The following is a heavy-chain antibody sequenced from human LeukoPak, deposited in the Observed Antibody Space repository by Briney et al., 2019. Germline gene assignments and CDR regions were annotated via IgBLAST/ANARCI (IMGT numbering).Heavy chain of an antibody. V-gene: IGHV4-39*01. D-gene: IGHD6-19*01. CDR3: ARRLDSYFQH. CDR1: GGSISSSSYY. Sequence: PSETLSLTCTVSGGSISSSSYYWGWHRQPPGKGLDWIRSIYDSGSTYYNPSLKSRVTISVDTSKNQFSLKLSSVTAADAAVYYCARRLDSYFQHWGQGTLVTVSS. J-gene: IGHJ1*01. CDR2: IYDSGST.